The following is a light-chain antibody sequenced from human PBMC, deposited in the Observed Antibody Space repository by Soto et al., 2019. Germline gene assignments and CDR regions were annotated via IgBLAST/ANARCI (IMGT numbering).Light chain of an antibody. CDR2: AAS. J-gene: IGKJ2*01. V-gene: IGKV1-27*01. CDR1: QGISNY. Sequence: DIQMTQSPSSLSASVGDRVTITCRASQGISNYLAWYQQKPGKVPKLLIYAASTLQAGVPSRFSGSGSGTDFTLTISSLQPEDVATYYCQKYNSAPPYTFGQGTTLEIK. CDR3: QKYNSAPPYT.